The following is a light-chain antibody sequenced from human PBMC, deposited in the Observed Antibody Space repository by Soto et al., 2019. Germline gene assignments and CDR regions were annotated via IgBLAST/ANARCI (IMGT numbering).Light chain of an antibody. J-gene: IGKJ5*01. CDR1: QDISNY. CDR3: QQYENLPT. V-gene: IGKV1-33*01. Sequence: DIQMTQSPSTLSASVGDRVTITCQASQDISNYLNWYQQKLGKAPKLLIYDASNLETGVPSRFSGSGSGTDFTFTISRLQPEDIATYYCQQYENLPTFGQGTRLEI. CDR2: DAS.